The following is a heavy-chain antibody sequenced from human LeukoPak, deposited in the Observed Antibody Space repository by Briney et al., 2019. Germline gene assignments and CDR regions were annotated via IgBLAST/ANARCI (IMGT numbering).Heavy chain of an antibody. CDR3: TAHRGYSSRPTFDY. V-gene: IGHV3-15*01. Sequence: GGSLRLSCAASGFIFSSASMSWVRQAPGKGLEWVGQIKAKTDGGTTDHAAPVKCRFTISRDDSMDTLYLHLSGLKTEDTAVYFCTAHRGYSSRPTFDYWGQGTLVTVSS. CDR2: IKAKTDGGTT. J-gene: IGHJ4*02. CDR1: GFIFSSAS. D-gene: IGHD6-13*01.